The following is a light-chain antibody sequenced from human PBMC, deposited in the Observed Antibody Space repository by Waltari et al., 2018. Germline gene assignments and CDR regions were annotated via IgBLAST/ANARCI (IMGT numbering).Light chain of an antibody. Sequence: EVVMTQFPATLSVSPGERATLSCRASQNVNSNLAWYQQKPGQAPRLLIYGASTTATGIPARFSGSGSGTEFTLTISSLQSEDFAVYYCHQYNNWPPFTFGQGTKLEIK. CDR2: GAS. V-gene: IGKV3-15*01. J-gene: IGKJ2*01. CDR1: QNVNSN. CDR3: HQYNNWPPFT.